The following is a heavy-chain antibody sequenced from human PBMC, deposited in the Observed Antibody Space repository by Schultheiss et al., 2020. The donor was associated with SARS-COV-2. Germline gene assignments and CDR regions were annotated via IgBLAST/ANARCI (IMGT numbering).Heavy chain of an antibody. CDR3: ARVTIFGVVGY. Sequence: SETLSLTCAVYGGSFSGYYWGWIRQPPGKGLEWIGEIYHSGSTNYNPSLKSRVTISVDKSKNQFSLNLYSVTAADTAVYYCARVTIFGVVGYWGQGTLVTVSS. J-gene: IGHJ4*02. D-gene: IGHD3-3*01. CDR1: GGSFSGYY. CDR2: IYHSGST. V-gene: IGHV4-34*01.